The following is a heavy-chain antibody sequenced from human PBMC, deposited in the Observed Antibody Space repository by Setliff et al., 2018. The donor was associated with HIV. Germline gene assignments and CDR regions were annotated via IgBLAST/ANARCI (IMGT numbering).Heavy chain of an antibody. V-gene: IGHV4-34*01. CDR3: VRQHGDYAFGS. J-gene: IGHJ5*01. Sequence: SETLSLTCAVYGGSFSGYYWAWIRQPPGKGLEWIGEINHSGSTNYNPSLKSRVTMSVDTSKNQFSLRLRSVTAADTAVYYCVRQHGDYAFGSWGQGTLVTVSS. CDR2: INHSGST. D-gene: IGHD4-17*01. CDR1: GGSFSGYY.